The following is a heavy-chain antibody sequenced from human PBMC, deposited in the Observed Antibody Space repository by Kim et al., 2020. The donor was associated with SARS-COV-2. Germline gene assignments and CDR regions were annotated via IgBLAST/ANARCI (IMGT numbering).Heavy chain of an antibody. CDR1: GFTFSSYG. D-gene: IGHD3-22*01. CDR3: ARDLRVVVSKFWGYYYGMDV. J-gene: IGHJ6*02. Sequence: GGSLRLSCAASGFTFSSYGMHWVRQAPGKGLEWVAVIWYDGSNKYYADSVKGRFTISRDNSKNTLYLQMNSLRAEDTAVYYCARDLRVVVSKFWGYYYGMDVWGQGTTVTVSS. V-gene: IGHV3-33*01. CDR2: IWYDGSNK.